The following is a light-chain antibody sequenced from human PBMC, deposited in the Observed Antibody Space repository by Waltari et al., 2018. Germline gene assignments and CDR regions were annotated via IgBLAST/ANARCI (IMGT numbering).Light chain of an antibody. J-gene: IGLJ1*01. Sequence: QSAVTQSASVSGSPGQSITISCTGTSSDVGNYNLVSWYQQHPGKAPRLMIYEVSQRPSGVSHRFSGSKSGNTASLTISGLQPEDETDYYCCSYAGHSTYVFGTGTKVTVL. CDR2: EVS. V-gene: IGLV2-23*02. CDR1: SSDVGNYNL. CDR3: CSYAGHSTYV.